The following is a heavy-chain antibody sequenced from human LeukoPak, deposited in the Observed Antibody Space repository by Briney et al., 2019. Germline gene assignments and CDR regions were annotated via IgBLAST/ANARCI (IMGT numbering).Heavy chain of an antibody. Sequence: GGSLRLSCTAPGFTFDDYAMHWVRQAPGKGLEWVSGINWKGDSRGYADSVKGRFTISRDNAKNSLYLQMNSLRTEDTAVYYCARAAGYSYDYVPYYYYYMDVWSKGTTVTVSS. D-gene: IGHD5-18*01. J-gene: IGHJ6*03. CDR3: ARAAGYSYDYVPYYYYYMDV. V-gene: IGHV3-20*04. CDR2: INWKGDSR. CDR1: GFTFDDYA.